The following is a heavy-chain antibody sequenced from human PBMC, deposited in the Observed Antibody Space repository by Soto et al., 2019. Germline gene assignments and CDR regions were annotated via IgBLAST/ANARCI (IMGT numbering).Heavy chain of an antibody. V-gene: IGHV3-23*01. CDR2: ISGSGGST. CDR1: GCNFVSYA. Sequence: PGGLMRHYCAAAGCNFVSYAVRWVSQATGKGLEWVSAISGSGGSTYYGYSVKGRFTISRDNYKNTLYLQMNSLRAEDTAVYYCAKDAEYSSSSPIDYWGQGTLVTVSS. D-gene: IGHD6-6*01. J-gene: IGHJ4*02. CDR3: AKDAEYSSSSPIDY.